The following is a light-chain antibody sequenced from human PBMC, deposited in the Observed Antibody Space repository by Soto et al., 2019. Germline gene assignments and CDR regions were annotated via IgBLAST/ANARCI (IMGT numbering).Light chain of an antibody. Sequence: EIVLTQSPGTLSLSPGERATLSCRASQSITSNYLAWYQQKPGQTPRLLIYGASRRATGIPDRFSGSGSGTDFTLTISRLEPEDFAVYSCQEYGGSPQWTFGQGTKVEMK. CDR2: GAS. V-gene: IGKV3-20*01. CDR3: QEYGGSPQWT. J-gene: IGKJ1*01. CDR1: QSITSNY.